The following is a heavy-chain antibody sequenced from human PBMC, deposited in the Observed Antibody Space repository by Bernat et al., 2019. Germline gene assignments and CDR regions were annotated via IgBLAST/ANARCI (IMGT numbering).Heavy chain of an antibody. CDR1: GFTFSNAW. CDR2: IKSKTDGGTT. D-gene: IGHD3-10*01. CDR3: TTEDGSGEMDY. Sequence: EVQLVESGGGLVKPGGSLRLSCAASGFTFSNAWMSWVRQAPGKGLEWVGRIKSKTDGGTTDYAAPVKGRFTISRDDSKNALYLQMNSLKTEDTAVYYCTTEDGSGEMDYWGQGTLVTVSS. V-gene: IGHV3-15*01. J-gene: IGHJ4*02.